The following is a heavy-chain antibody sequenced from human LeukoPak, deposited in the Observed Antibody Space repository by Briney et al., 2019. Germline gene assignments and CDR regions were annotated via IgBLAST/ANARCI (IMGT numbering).Heavy chain of an antibody. CDR2: INSDGTST. D-gene: IGHD4-11*01. Sequence: GGSLRLSCAASGFTFITYWMPWVRQAPGKGLVWVSRINSDGTSTTYADSVKGRFTISRDNAKNTLYLQMNSLRADDTAMYYCARDTGYSNYDYWGQGTLVTVSS. CDR3: ARDTGYSNYDY. CDR1: GFTFITYW. J-gene: IGHJ4*02. V-gene: IGHV3-74*01.